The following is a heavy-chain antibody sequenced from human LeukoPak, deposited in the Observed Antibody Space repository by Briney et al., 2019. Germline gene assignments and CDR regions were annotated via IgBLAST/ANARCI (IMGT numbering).Heavy chain of an antibody. J-gene: IGHJ5*02. Sequence: SQTLSLTCAISGDSVSSNSVTWNWIRQSPSRGLEWLGRTYYRSTWYNDYAVSVRGRITVNPDTSKNQFSLYLNSVTPEDTAVYYCARRLTQYDCFDPWGQGILVTVSS. CDR2: TYYRSTWYN. CDR1: GDSVSSNSVT. D-gene: IGHD2-2*01. CDR3: ARRLTQYDCFDP. V-gene: IGHV6-1*01.